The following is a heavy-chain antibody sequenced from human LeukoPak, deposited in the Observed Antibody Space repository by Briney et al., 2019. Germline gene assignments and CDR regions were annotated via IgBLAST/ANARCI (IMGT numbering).Heavy chain of an antibody. J-gene: IGHJ6*04. D-gene: IGHD3-3*01. V-gene: IGHV5-10-1*01. Sequence: KDGESLKISCEGSGYSFTSYWISWVRQMPGKGLEWMGRIDPSDSYTNYSPSFQGHVTISADKSISTAYLQWSSLKASDTAMYYCARHGGDYYYGMDVWGKGTTVTVSS. CDR1: GYSFTSYW. CDR3: ARHGGDYYYGMDV. CDR2: IDPSDSYT.